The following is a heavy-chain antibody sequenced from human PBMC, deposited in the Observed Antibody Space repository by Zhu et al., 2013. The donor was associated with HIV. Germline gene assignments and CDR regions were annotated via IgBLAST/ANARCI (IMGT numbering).Heavy chain of an antibody. CDR1: GYTFTGYY. CDR2: INPNSGGT. V-gene: IGHV1-2*02. D-gene: IGHD2-2*01. Sequence: VQLVQSGADVKKPGASVKVSCKASGYTFTGYYMHWVRQAPGQGLEWMGWINPNSGGTNYAQKFQGRVTMTRDTSISTAYMELSRLRSDDTAVYYCAREQCSSTTCYQYMDVWGKGTTVTVSS. J-gene: IGHJ6*03. CDR3: AREQCSSTTCYQYMDV.